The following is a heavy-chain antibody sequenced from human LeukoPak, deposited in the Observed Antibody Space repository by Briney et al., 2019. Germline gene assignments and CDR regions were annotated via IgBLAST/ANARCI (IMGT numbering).Heavy chain of an antibody. CDR1: GFTFTNFP. CDR3: ARGYGGAPVDY. J-gene: IGHJ4*02. V-gene: IGHV3-30-3*01. D-gene: IGHD2-15*01. Sequence: GGSLRLSCTTSGFTFTNFPIHWVRQAPGKGLEWVAVITYDGNNKYYADSVKDRFTLSRDTSKNTLYLQMNSLRTEDTATYYCARGYGGAPVDYWGQGTPVTVSS. CDR2: ITYDGNNK.